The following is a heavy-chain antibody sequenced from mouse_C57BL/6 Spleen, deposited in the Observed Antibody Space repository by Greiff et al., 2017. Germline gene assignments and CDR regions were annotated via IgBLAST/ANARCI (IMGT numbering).Heavy chain of an antibody. Sequence: EVKLMESEGGLVQPGSSMKLSCTASGFTFSDYYMAWVRQVPEKGLEWVANINYDGSSTYYLDSLKSRFIISRDNAKNILYLQMSSLKSEDTATXYCARDRDYGSSYWYFDVWGTGTTVTVSS. J-gene: IGHJ1*03. D-gene: IGHD1-1*01. CDR3: ARDRDYGSSYWYFDV. CDR2: INYDGSST. CDR1: GFTFSDYY. V-gene: IGHV5-16*01.